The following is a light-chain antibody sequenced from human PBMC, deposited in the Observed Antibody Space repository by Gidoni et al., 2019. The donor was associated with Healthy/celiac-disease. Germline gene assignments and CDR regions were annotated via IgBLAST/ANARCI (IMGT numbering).Light chain of an antibody. CDR3: QQSYSTPLT. CDR2: AAS. Sequence: DIQMTQSPSSLSASVGDRVTLTCRASQSISSYLNWYQQKPWKAPKLLIYAASSLQSGVPSRFSCSRSVTDFTLTISSLQPEDFATYYCQQSYSTPLTFGGGTKVEIK. CDR1: QSISSY. V-gene: IGKV1-39*01. J-gene: IGKJ4*01.